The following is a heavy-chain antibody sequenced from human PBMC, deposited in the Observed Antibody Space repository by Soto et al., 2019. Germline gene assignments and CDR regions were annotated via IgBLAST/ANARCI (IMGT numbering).Heavy chain of an antibody. CDR3: ARSSGSYSDFDF. CDR1: GYTLRNYH. D-gene: IGHD1-26*01. J-gene: IGHJ4*02. CDR2: IDPNSGGT. Sequence: ASVKVSEKASGYTLRNYHIHWGRQAPGQGLEWLGWIDPNSGGTKYAQKFQGRVTVTREPSITTAFMELDSLTSDDTAVYYCARSSGSYSDFDFWGQGNLVTVSS. V-gene: IGHV1-2*02.